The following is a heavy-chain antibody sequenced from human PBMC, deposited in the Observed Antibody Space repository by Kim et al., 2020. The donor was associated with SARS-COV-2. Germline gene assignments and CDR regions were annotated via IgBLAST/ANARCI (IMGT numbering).Heavy chain of an antibody. CDR2: IYHSGST. J-gene: IGHJ4*02. CDR3: ARRRFKTYYYGSGSYYFDY. Sequence: SETLSLTCTVSGYSISSGYYWGWIRQPPGKGLEWIGSIYHSGSTYYNPSLKSRVTISVDTSKNQFSLKLSSVTAADTAVYYCARRRFKTYYYGSGSYYFDYWGQGTLVTVSS. CDR1: GYSISSGYY. V-gene: IGHV4-38-2*02. D-gene: IGHD3-10*01.